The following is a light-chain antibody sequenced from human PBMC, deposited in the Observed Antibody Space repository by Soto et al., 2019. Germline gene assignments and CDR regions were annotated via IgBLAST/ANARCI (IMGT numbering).Light chain of an antibody. V-gene: IGKV1-33*01. CDR2: DAS. CDR1: QDISNY. J-gene: IGKJ4*01. Sequence: DIQMTQSPSSLSASVGDRVTMACQASQDISNYLNWYQQKPGKAPKLLIYDASNLETGVPSRFSGSGSGTDFTFTISSLQPEDIATYYCQQYDNLPLTFGGGTKVHI. CDR3: QQYDNLPLT.